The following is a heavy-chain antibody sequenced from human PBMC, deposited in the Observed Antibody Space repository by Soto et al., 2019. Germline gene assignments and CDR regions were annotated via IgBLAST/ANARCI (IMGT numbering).Heavy chain of an antibody. D-gene: IGHD3-3*01. V-gene: IGHV4-4*07. CDR1: GGSISSYY. Sequence: SETLSLTXTVSGGSISSYYWSWIRQPAGKGLEWIGRIYTSGSANYNPSLKSRVTMSVDTSKNQFSLKLSSVTAADTAVYYCARMGGYYEYYYYGMDVWGQGTTVTVSS. CDR3: ARMGGYYEYYYYGMDV. CDR2: IYTSGSA. J-gene: IGHJ6*02.